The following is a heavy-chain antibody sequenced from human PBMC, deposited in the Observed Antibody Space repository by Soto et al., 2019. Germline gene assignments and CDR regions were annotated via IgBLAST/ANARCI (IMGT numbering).Heavy chain of an antibody. Sequence: ASVKVSCKTSGYTFTGYYIHWVRQAPGQGLEFMGWITVSNGNTNYAQKFQDRVIMTTDTSTSTSYMEVRSLRSDDTAIYYCARFLQLRPLDYWGQGTLVTVSS. D-gene: IGHD1-1*01. CDR2: ITVSNGNT. CDR1: GYTFTGYY. V-gene: IGHV1-18*04. CDR3: ARFLQLRPLDY. J-gene: IGHJ4*02.